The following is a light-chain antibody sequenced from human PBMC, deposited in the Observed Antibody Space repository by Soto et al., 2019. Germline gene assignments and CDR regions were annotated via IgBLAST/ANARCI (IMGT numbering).Light chain of an antibody. J-gene: IGKJ1*01. CDR1: QSVSSNY. V-gene: IGKV3-20*01. Sequence: EIVLTQSPGILSLSPGERATLSCRASQSVSSNYLAWYQQKPGQAPRFLIYGASSRATGSPDRFSGSGSGTDFTLTITRLEPEDFAVYYCQQYGSSPRTFGQGTKVEIK. CDR3: QQYGSSPRT. CDR2: GAS.